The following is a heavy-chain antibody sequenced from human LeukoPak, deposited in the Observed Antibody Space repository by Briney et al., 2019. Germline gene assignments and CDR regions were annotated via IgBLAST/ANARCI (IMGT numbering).Heavy chain of an antibody. V-gene: IGHV3-33*06. CDR1: GFTFSDYG. D-gene: IGHD5-24*01. CDR2: IWYDGSNK. Sequence: GGSLRLSCAASGFTFSDYGMYWVRQAPGKGLEWVAVIWYDGSNKYYADSVKGRFTISRDNSKNTLYLQMSSLRAEDTAVYYCPKDMGKMATIMDYWGQGTLVTVSS. J-gene: IGHJ4*02. CDR3: PKDMGKMATIMDY.